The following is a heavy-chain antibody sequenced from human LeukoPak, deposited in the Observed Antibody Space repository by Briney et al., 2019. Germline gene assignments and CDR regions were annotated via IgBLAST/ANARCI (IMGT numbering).Heavy chain of an antibody. D-gene: IGHD4-23*01. J-gene: IGHJ4*02. Sequence: SETLSLTCTVSGGSISSGGYYWSWIRQPPGKGLEWIGYIYHSGSTYYNPSLKSRVTISVDTSKNQFSLRLSSVTAADTAVYYCARLLRWPMIFDYWGQGTLVTVSS. V-gene: IGHV4-30-2*01. CDR1: GGSISSGGYY. CDR2: IYHSGST. CDR3: ARLLRWPMIFDY.